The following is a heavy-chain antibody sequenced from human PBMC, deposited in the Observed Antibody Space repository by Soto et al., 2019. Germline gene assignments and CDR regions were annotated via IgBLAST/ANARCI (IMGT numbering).Heavy chain of an antibody. J-gene: IGHJ6*02. D-gene: IGHD2-2*01. Sequence: GASVKVSCKASGYTFTSYYMHWVRQAPGQGLEWMGIINPSGGSTSYAQKFQGRVTMTRDTSTSTVYMELSSLRSEDTAVYYCARDQRDIVVVPAATGPYFDYYYGMDVWGQGTTVTVSS. CDR2: INPSGGST. CDR3: ARDQRDIVVVPAATGPYFDYYYGMDV. CDR1: GYTFTSYY. V-gene: IGHV1-46*01.